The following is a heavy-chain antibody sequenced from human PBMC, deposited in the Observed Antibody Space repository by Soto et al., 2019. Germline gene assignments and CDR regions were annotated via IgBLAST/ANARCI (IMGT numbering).Heavy chain of an antibody. V-gene: IGHV3-7*01. J-gene: IGHJ3*02. CDR3: ARAPGDYYYSRLVGPPDLNDAFAI. Sequence: GISCAAPRETVNSYWMSWSRQAPGKGLEWVANIKQDGSEKYCVDSVKGRFTISRDNAKNSLYLQMNSLRAEDTAVYYCARAPGDYYYSRLVGPPDLNDAFAIWRQGTMV. CDR1: RETVNSYW. D-gene: IGHD3-22*01. CDR2: IKQDGSEK.